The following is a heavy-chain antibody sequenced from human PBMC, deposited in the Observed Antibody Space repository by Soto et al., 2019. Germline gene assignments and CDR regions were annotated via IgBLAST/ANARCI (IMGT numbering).Heavy chain of an antibody. V-gene: IGHV4-39*01. CDR3: ARRLYYDSSGFEGCGMDV. J-gene: IGHJ6*02. CDR1: AGIPSTGKHY. Sequence: ETLFRRYTVSAGIPSTGKHYGGRIRQHPGKGLEWIGSIYYSGSTYYNPSLKSRVTISVDTSKNQFSLKLSSVTAADTAVYYCARRLYYDSSGFEGCGMDVWGQGTTVT. CDR2: IYYSGST. D-gene: IGHD3-22*01.